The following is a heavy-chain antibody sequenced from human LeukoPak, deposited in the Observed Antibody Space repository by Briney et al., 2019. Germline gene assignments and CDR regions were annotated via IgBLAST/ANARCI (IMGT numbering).Heavy chain of an antibody. D-gene: IGHD3-3*01. J-gene: IGHJ4*02. CDR3: AVGITILGVAASFDS. CDR1: GASYNAYY. V-gene: IGHV4-34*01. CDR2: IDHRGTA. Sequence: SETLSLTCAVYGASYNAYYWSWIRQPPGKGLEWIGDIDHRGTATYNPSLKSRLSISADASKNQFSLRLNSVTDADTAVYYCAVGITILGVAASFDSWGQGNLVIVSS.